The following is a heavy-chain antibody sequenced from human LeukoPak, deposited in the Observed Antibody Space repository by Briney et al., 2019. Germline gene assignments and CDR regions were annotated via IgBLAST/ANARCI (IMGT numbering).Heavy chain of an antibody. CDR2: IRSKAYGGTT. CDR3: TRDRRVGYYDSSGYSVGY. Sequence: GGSLRLSCTASGFTFGDYAMSWVRQAPGKGLEWVGFIRSKAYGGTTEYAASVRGRFTISRDDSKSIAYLQMNSLKTEDTAVYYCTRDRRVGYYDSSGYSVGYWGQGTLVTVSS. J-gene: IGHJ4*02. CDR1: GFTFGDYA. D-gene: IGHD3-22*01. V-gene: IGHV3-49*04.